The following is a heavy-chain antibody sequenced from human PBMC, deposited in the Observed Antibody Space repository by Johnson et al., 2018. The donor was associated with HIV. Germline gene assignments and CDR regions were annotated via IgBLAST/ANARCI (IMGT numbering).Heavy chain of an antibody. J-gene: IGHJ3*02. CDR2: ISYDGSNK. D-gene: IGHD5-24*01. CDR1: GFTFSSYA. V-gene: IGHV3-30*14. CDR3: AREWLYGFDI. Sequence: QVQLVESGGGLVQPGGSLRLSCAASGFTFSSYAMHWVRQAPGKGLEWVAVISYDGSNKYYADSVKGRFTISRDNSKNTLYLQMNRLRAEDTAVYYCAREWLYGFDIWGQGTMVTVSS.